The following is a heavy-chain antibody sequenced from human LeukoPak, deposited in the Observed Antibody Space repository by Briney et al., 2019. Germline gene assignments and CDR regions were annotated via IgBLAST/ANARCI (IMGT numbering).Heavy chain of an antibody. V-gene: IGHV1-2*06. CDR2: INPNSGGT. Sequence: ASVKVSCKASGYTFTGYYMHWVRRAPGQGLEWMGRINPNSGGTNYAQKFQGRVTMTRDTPISTAYMELSRLRSDDTAVYYCARRVVTGDLHFDYWGQGTLVTVSS. CDR3: ARRVVTGDLHFDY. J-gene: IGHJ4*02. CDR1: GYTFTGYY. D-gene: IGHD7-27*01.